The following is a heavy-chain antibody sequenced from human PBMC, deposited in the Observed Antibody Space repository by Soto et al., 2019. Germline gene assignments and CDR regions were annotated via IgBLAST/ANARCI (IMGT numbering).Heavy chain of an antibody. V-gene: IGHV3-21*01. CDR1: GFTFSSDS. J-gene: IGHJ6*02. CDR3: ARDQDTGLGDPAFWYYGMDV. Sequence: SLRLSCAAYGFTFSSDSMNWVRQAPGKGLEWVSSISSSSSYIYYADSVKGRFTISRDNAKNSLYLQMNSLRAEDTAVYYCARDQDTGLGDPAFWYYGMDVWGQGTTVTVSS. D-gene: IGHD5-18*01. CDR2: ISSSSSYI.